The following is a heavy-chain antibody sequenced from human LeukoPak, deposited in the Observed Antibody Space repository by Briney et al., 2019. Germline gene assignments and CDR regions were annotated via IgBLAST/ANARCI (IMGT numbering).Heavy chain of an antibody. J-gene: IGHJ4*02. Sequence: GGSLRLSCTASGFTLGDYAMSWVRQALGKGLEWVGFIRSKAYGGTAEYAASVKGRFTMSRDDSRSIAYLQMNSLKTEDTAVYFCTRDPGPYCGGDCYKFDYWGQGTLVTVSS. D-gene: IGHD2-21*02. CDR2: IRSKAYGGTA. V-gene: IGHV3-49*04. CDR3: TRDPGPYCGGDCYKFDY. CDR1: GFTLGDYA.